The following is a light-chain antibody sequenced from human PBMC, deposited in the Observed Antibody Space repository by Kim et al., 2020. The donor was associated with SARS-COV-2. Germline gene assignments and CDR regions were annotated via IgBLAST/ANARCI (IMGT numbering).Light chain of an antibody. Sequence: SYELTQPPSVSVSPGQTASITCSGDNLGDKYACWYQQKPGQSPVLVIYQDSKRPSGIPERFSGSNSGNTATLTISGTQAMDEADYYCQAWDSSTGGVFGGGTQLTVL. CDR2: QDS. J-gene: IGLJ3*02. V-gene: IGLV3-1*01. CDR3: QAWDSSTGGV. CDR1: NLGDKY.